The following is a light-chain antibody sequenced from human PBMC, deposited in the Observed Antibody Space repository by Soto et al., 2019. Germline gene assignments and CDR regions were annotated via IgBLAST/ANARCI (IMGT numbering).Light chain of an antibody. CDR1: SSDVGGYNY. Sequence: QSALTQPRSVSGSPGQSVTISCTGTSSDVGGYNYVSWYQQHPGKAPKLMIYEGSKRPSGVSTRFSGSKSGNTASLTISGLQAEDEADYYCYSYAGDSTFVFGTGTKVTVL. CDR3: YSYAGDSTFV. V-gene: IGLV2-23*01. J-gene: IGLJ1*01. CDR2: EGS.